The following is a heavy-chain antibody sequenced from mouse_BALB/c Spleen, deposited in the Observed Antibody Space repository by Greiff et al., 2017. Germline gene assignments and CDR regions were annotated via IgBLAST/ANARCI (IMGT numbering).Heavy chain of an antibody. CDR3: ARDLLGDYYAMDY. J-gene: IGHJ4*01. CDR2: IWAGGST. D-gene: IGHD2-1*01. CDR1: GFSLTSYG. Sequence: QVQLQQSGPGLVAPSQSLSITCTVSGFSLTSYGVHWVRQPPGKGLEWLGVIWAGGSTNYNSALMSRLSISKDNSKSQVFLKMNSLQTDDTAMYYCARDLLGDYYAMDYWGQGTSVTVSS. V-gene: IGHV2-9*02.